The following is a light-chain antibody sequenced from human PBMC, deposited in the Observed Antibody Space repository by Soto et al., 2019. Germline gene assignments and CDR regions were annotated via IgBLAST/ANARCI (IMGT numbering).Light chain of an antibody. J-gene: IGKJ1*01. CDR1: QDIRTE. CDR3: LQDYNYPRT. Sequence: AIQMTQSPSSLSASVGDRVTITCRASQDIRTELGWYQQKPGKAPNLLIYATSSSQSGVPSRFSGSGSGTDFTLTISSLQPEDFATYYCLQDYNYPRTFGQGTKVDIK. V-gene: IGKV1-6*01. CDR2: ATS.